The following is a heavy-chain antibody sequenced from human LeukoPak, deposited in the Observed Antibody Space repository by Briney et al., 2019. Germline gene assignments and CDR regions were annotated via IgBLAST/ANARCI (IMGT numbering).Heavy chain of an antibody. J-gene: IGHJ3*02. CDR3: ARPPYSGSYYAFDI. V-gene: IGHV1-2*02. CDR2: INPNSGST. Sequence: ASVKVSCKASGYTFTGYYMHWVRQAPGQGLEWMGWINPNSGSTNYAQKFQGRVTMTRDTSISTAYMELSRLRSDDTAVYYCARPPYSGSYYAFDIWGQGTMVTVSS. D-gene: IGHD1-26*01. CDR1: GYTFTGYY.